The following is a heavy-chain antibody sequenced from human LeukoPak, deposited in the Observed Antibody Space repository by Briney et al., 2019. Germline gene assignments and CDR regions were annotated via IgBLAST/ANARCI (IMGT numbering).Heavy chain of an antibody. D-gene: IGHD3-22*01. V-gene: IGHV4-31*03. Sequence: PSETLSLTCTVSGGSVRSDSYYWSWIRQHPGKGLEWIGYIYYSGSTYYNPSLKSRVTISVDTSKNQFSLKLSSVTAADTAVYYCAREWWYYYDSSGYGRGWFDPWGQGTLVTVSS. CDR1: GGSVRSDSYY. J-gene: IGHJ5*02. CDR3: AREWWYYYDSSGYGRGWFDP. CDR2: IYYSGST.